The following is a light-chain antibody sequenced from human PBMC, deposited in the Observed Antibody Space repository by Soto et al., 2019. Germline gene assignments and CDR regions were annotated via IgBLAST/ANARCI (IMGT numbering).Light chain of an antibody. CDR3: AAWDDSLFGWV. CDR2: SND. CDR1: SSNIGSNA. Sequence: QSVLTQPPSTSGTPGQRVTVSCSGSSSNIGSNAVTWYQQFPGTAPKLLIYSNDHRPSGVPDRFSGSKSGTSASLAISGLQSDDEADYYCAAWDDSLFGWVFGGGTKLTAL. J-gene: IGLJ3*02. V-gene: IGLV1-44*01.